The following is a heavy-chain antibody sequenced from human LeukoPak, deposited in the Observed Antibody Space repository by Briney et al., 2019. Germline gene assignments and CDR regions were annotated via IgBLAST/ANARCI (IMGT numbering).Heavy chain of an antibody. CDR3: ATPVGGVWSFDY. D-gene: IGHD2-15*01. Sequence: GGSLRLSCAASGFTFSNYWMTWVRQAPGKGLEWVANIKQDVSEKYYVDSVKGRFTVSRDNSKNSVYLQMNSLRAEDTAMYYCATPVGGVWSFDYWGQGTLVTVSS. CDR1: GFTFSNYW. CDR2: IKQDVSEK. V-gene: IGHV3-7*01. J-gene: IGHJ4*02.